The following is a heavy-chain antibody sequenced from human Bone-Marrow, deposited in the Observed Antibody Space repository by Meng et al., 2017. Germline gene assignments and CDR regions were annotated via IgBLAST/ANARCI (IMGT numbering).Heavy chain of an antibody. Sequence: ASVKVSCKASGYTFTGYYMHWVRQAPGQGLEWMGRINPNSGGTNYAQKFQGRVTMTRDTSISTAYMELSRLRSDDTAVYYCARGGYSSSWYAEWYFDLWGHGTLVTVSS. D-gene: IGHD6-13*01. V-gene: IGHV1-2*06. CDR1: GYTFTGYY. CDR2: INPNSGGT. J-gene: IGHJ2*01. CDR3: ARGGYSSSWYAEWYFDL.